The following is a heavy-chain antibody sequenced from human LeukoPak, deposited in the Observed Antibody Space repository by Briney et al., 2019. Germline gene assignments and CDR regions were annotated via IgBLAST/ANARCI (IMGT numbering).Heavy chain of an antibody. CDR3: ARDTRPYSSSWLDY. CDR2: ISAYNGNT. J-gene: IGHJ4*02. CDR1: GYTFTDYY. Sequence: ASVKVSCKASGYTFTDYYMHWVRQAPGQGLEWMGWISAYNGNTNYAQKLQGRVTMTTDTSTSTAYMELRSLRSDDTAVYYCARDTRPYSSSWLDYWGQGTLVTVSS. D-gene: IGHD6-13*01. V-gene: IGHV1-18*04.